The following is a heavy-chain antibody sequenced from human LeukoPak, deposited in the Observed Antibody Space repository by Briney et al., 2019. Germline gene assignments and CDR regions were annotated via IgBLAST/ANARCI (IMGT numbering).Heavy chain of an antibody. CDR2: ISYDGSNK. D-gene: IGHD6-13*01. CDR1: GFTFSSYA. Sequence: PGGSLRLSCAASGFTFSSYAIHWVRQAPGKGLEWVAVISYDGSNKYYADSVKGRFTISRDNSKNTLYLQMNSLRAEDTAVYYCARDRGQQLAPDYWGQGTLVTVSS. V-gene: IGHV3-30-3*01. CDR3: ARDRGQQLAPDY. J-gene: IGHJ4*02.